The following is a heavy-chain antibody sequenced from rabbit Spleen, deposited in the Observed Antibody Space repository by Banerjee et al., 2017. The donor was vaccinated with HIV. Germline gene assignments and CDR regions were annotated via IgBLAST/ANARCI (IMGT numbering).Heavy chain of an antibody. CDR1: GFDFSVYG. V-gene: IGHV1S47*01. Sequence: QEQLVESGGGLVQPGGSLKLSCKASGFDFSVYGLSWVRQAPGKGLEWIGYIDPIFGRTYYASWVNGRFTISSHNAQNTLYLQLNSLTAADTATYFCARGSAAMTMVITGYYLNLWGQGTLVTVS. CDR3: ARGSAAMTMVITGYYLNL. CDR2: IDPIFGRT. J-gene: IGHJ4*01. D-gene: IGHD2-1*01.